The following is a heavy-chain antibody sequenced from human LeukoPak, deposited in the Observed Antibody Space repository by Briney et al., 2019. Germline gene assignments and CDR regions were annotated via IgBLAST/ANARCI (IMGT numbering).Heavy chain of an antibody. D-gene: IGHD6-13*01. CDR1: GFTFSSYS. J-gene: IGHJ4*02. CDR3: ARANIAASSHFDY. Sequence: PGGSLRLSCAASGFTFSSYSMNWVRQAPGKGLEWVSSISSSGSYIYYADSVKGRFTISRDNAKNSLYLQVNSLRAEDTAVYYCARANIAASSHFDYWGQGSLVTVSS. CDR2: ISSSGSYI. V-gene: IGHV3-21*01.